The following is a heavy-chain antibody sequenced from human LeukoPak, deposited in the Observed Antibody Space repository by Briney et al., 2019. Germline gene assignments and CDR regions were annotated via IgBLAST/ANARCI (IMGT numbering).Heavy chain of an antibody. D-gene: IGHD1-7*01. CDR1: GFSFSSYA. V-gene: IGHV3-23*01. CDR3: ARRRSGSWNSPSYDY. J-gene: IGHJ4*02. Sequence: GGSLRLSCAASGFSFSSYALSWVRQAPGKGLEWVSAISGSGGRTYYADSVKGRFTISRDNAKNSLYLQMNSLRAEDTAVYYCARRRSGSWNSPSYDYWGQGTLVTVSS. CDR2: ISGSGGRT.